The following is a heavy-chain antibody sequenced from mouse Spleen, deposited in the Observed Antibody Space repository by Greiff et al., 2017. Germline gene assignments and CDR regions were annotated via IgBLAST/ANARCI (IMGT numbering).Heavy chain of an antibody. CDR1: GFTFSDAW. V-gene: IGHV6-6*01. CDR3: TRSTGTGYFDY. J-gene: IGHJ2*01. CDR2: IRNKANNHAT. D-gene: IGHD4-1*01. Sequence: LQQSGGGLVQPGGSMKLSCAASGFTFSDAWMDWVRQSPEKGLEWVAEIRNKANNHATYYAESVKGRFTISRDDSKSSVYLQMNSLRAEDTGIYYCTRSTGTGYFDYWGQGTTLTVSS.